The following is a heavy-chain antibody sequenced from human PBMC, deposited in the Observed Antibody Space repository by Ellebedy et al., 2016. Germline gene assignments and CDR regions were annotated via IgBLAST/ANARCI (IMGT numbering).Heavy chain of an antibody. CDR1: VGTFSSYA. V-gene: IGHV1-69*06. J-gene: IGHJ5*02. CDR3: AGVLGVLRFLEWPFDP. Sequence: SVKVSCXASVGTFSSYAISWVRQAPGQGLEWMGGIIPIFGTANYAQKFQGRVTITADKSTSTAYMELSSLRSEETAVYYCAGVLGVLRFLEWPFDPWGQGTLVTVSS. CDR2: IIPIFGTA. D-gene: IGHD3-3*01.